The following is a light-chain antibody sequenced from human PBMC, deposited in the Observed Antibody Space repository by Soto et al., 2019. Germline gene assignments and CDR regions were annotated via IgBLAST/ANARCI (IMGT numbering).Light chain of an antibody. CDR3: AAWDDSLSGVV. V-gene: IGLV1-47*01. CDR2: RNN. J-gene: IGLJ2*01. Sequence: QSVLTQPHSASGTPGQRVTISCSGSSSNIGRSYVFWYKQLPGTAPRLLIYRNNQRPSGVPDRFAGSKSGTGASLAISGLRSDDEADYYCAAWDDSLSGVVFGGGTKLTVL. CDR1: SSNIGRSY.